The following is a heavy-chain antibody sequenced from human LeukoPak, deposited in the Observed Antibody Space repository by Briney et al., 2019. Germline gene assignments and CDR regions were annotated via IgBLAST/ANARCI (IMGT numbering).Heavy chain of an antibody. CDR3: ARVGVPAAIRGRWFDP. V-gene: IGHV1-8*03. CDR1: GYTFTSYD. D-gene: IGHD2-2*01. J-gene: IGHJ5*02. CDR2: MNPNSGNT. Sequence: ASVKVSCKASGYTFTSYDINWVRQATGQGLEWMGWMNPNSGNTGYAQKFQGRVTITRNTSISTAYMELSSLRSEDTAVYYCARVGVPAAIRGRWFDPWGQGTLVTVSS.